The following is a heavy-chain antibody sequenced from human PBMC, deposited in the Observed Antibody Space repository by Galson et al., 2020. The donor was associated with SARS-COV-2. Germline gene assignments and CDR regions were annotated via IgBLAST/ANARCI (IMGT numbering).Heavy chain of an antibody. J-gene: IGHJ2*01. Sequence: GGSLRLSCAASGFTFSSNDKHWVRHATAQGLEWDSARGTAGDTNYPGYAKGRFTITRENAKNSLYLQMNSLGAGDTAVYYCARGDVDGYWYFDLWGRGTLVTVSS. CDR1: GFTFSSND. V-gene: IGHV3-13*01. CDR2: RGTAGDT. CDR3: ARGDVDGYWYFDL. D-gene: IGHD3-16*01.